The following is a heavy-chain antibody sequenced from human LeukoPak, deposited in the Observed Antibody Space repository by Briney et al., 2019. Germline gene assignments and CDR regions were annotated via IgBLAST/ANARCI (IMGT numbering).Heavy chain of an antibody. CDR2: ICGSASHT. Sequence: GGSLRLSCATSGFTFSGYFMHWVRQAPGKGLEWVSVICGSASHTYYADSVKGRFTISRDNSKNTLYLQMSSLRVEDTAVYSCAKGGDCSSTDCHDGRMYDWGKGTTVTVSS. V-gene: IGHV3-23*01. J-gene: IGHJ6*04. D-gene: IGHD2-2*01. CDR3: AKGGDCSSTDCHDGRMYD. CDR1: GFTFSGYF.